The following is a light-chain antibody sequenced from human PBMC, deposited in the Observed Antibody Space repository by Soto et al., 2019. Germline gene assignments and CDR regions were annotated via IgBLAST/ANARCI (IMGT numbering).Light chain of an antibody. CDR2: RNN. CDR1: SSNIGTNG. CDR3: AAWDESLSGWRI. J-gene: IGLJ1*01. Sequence: QSVLTQPPSASGTPGQRVTISCSGSSSNIGTNGVYWYQQLPGTAPKLLIYRNNRRTSGAPDRFSGSNSGTSASLAISGLRSEDEAHYYCAAWDESLSGWRIFGSGTKLTVL. V-gene: IGLV1-47*01.